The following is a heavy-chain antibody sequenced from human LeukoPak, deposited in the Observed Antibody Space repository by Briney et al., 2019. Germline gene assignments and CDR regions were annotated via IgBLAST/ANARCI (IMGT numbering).Heavy chain of an antibody. CDR1: GFTFSSYG. CDR3: AILTTVTVDY. CDR2: IWYDGSNK. D-gene: IGHD4-17*01. J-gene: IGHJ4*02. Sequence: GGSLRLSCAASGFTFSSYGMHGVRQAPGKGLGWVAVIWYDGSNKYYADSVKGRFTISRDNSKNTLYLQMNSLRAEDTAVYYCAILTTVTVDYWGQGTLVTVSS. V-gene: IGHV3-33*01.